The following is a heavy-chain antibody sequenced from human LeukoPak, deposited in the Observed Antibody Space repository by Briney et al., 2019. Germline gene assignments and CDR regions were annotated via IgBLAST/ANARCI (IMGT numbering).Heavy chain of an antibody. D-gene: IGHD5-18*01. CDR2: INPSGGST. CDR3: ARGGYSYGGYYFDY. CDR1: GGTFSSYA. J-gene: IGHJ4*02. Sequence: ASVKVSCKASGGTFSSYAISWVRQAPGQGLEWMGIINPSGGSTSYAQKFQGRVTMTWDTSTSTVYMELSSLRSEDTAVYYCARGGYSYGGYYFDYWGQGTLVTVSS. V-gene: IGHV1-46*01.